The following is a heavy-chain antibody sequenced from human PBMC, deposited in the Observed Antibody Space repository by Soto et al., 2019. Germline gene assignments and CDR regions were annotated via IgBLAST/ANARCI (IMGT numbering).Heavy chain of an antibody. J-gene: IGHJ5*02. D-gene: IGHD4-17*01. CDR2: IYYSGST. CDR3: ARDVSGDYWFDP. V-gene: IGHV4-59*02. CDR1: GGSVSSYY. Sequence: PSETLSLTCTVSGGSVSSYYWSWIRQPPGKGLEWIGYIYYSGSTNYNPSLKSRVTISVDTSKNQFSLKLSSVTAADTAVYYCARDVSGDYWFDPWGQGTLGTVSS.